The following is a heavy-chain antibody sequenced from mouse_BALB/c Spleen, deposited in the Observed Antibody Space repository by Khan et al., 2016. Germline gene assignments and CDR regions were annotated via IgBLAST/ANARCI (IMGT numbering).Heavy chain of an antibody. J-gene: IGHJ2*01. Sequence: QVRLQQSGAELMKPGASVKISCKATGYTFSSYWIEWVKQRPGHGLEWIGEILPGSGSTNYNEKFRGKATFTAYTSSNTAYMQLSSLTSEDSAVHYCARTDRRGYFDFWGQGTTLTVSS. CDR3: ARTDRRGYFDF. CDR1: GYTFSSYW. V-gene: IGHV1-9*01. CDR2: ILPGSGST.